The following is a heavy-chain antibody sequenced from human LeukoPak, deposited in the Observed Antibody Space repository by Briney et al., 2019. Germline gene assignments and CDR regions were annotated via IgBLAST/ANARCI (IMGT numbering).Heavy chain of an antibody. CDR3: ARGGYSSSSAIVWFDP. CDR1: GGSISGHY. V-gene: IGHV4-59*11. Sequence: SETLSLTCTISGGSISGHYWSWIRQPPEKGLEWIGYIYYSGSTNYNPSLKSRVTISVDTSKNQFSLKLSSVTAADTAVYYCARGGYSSSSAIVWFDPWGQGTLVTVSS. D-gene: IGHD6-6*01. CDR2: IYYSGST. J-gene: IGHJ5*02.